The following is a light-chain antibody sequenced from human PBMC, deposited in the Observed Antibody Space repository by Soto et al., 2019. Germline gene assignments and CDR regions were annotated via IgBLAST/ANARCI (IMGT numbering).Light chain of an antibody. Sequence: EIVLTQSPATLSLSPGDRATLSCSASQSIGRYLAWYQQKVGQAPRLLIYDASNRATANPARFSGSGSGTDFNLTISSLEPEDFAVYFCQHRSNSPPTWTFGQGTKVELK. CDR3: QHRSNSPPTWT. J-gene: IGKJ1*01. CDR1: QSIGRY. CDR2: DAS. V-gene: IGKV3-11*01.